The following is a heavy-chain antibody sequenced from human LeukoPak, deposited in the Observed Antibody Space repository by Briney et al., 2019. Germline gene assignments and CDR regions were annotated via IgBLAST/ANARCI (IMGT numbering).Heavy chain of an antibody. CDR2: ITSSSSNI. Sequence: AGGSLRLSCAASGFTFSSYSMNWVRQAPGKGLEWLSYITSSSSNIYSADSVKGRFTISRDNAKNSLYLQMSSLRAEDTAVYYCAKSHTSYFDYWGQGTLVTVSS. CDR1: GFTFSSYS. J-gene: IGHJ4*02. CDR3: AKSHTSYFDY. V-gene: IGHV3-48*01.